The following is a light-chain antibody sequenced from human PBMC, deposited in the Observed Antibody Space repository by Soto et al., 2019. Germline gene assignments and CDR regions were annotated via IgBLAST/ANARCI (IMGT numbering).Light chain of an antibody. J-gene: IGKJ3*01. Sequence: EIVMTQSPATLSVSPGERGTLSCRASQSVSSNLAWYQQKPGQAPRLLIYDASTRATGVPARFSGSGSGTEFTLTISSLQSEDFAVYYCQQYNNWPPFTFGPGTKVDIK. CDR2: DAS. CDR3: QQYNNWPPFT. V-gene: IGKV3-15*01. CDR1: QSVSSN.